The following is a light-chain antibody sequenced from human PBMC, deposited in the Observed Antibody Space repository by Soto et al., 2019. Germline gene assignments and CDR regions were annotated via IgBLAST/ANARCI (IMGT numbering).Light chain of an antibody. V-gene: IGKV1-39*01. CDR2: AAS. J-gene: IGKJ4*01. CDR1: ESISSY. CDR3: QHYYRLPLT. Sequence: DIQMAQSPSSLSASVGDRVTITCRASESISSYLNWYQQKPGKAPNLLIYAASSLQSGVPSRFSGSGSGTEFTLTISSLQPEDFATYYCQHYYRLPLTFGGGTKVEIK.